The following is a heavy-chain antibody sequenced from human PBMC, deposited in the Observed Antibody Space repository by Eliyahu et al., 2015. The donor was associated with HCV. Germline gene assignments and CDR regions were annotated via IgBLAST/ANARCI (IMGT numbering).Heavy chain of an antibody. Sequence: QVQLVQSGAEVKKPGASVKVSCTASGYTFTGXYXXWVRQAPGQGLEWMGWINPNSGGTNYAQKFQGRVTMTRDTSISTAYMELSRLRSDDTAVYYCAREVRITMVQGHRRRGGMDVWGQGTTVTVSS. V-gene: IGHV1-2*02. D-gene: IGHD3-10*01. J-gene: IGHJ6*02. CDR1: GYTFTGXY. CDR2: INPNSGGT. CDR3: AREVRITMVQGHRRRGGMDV.